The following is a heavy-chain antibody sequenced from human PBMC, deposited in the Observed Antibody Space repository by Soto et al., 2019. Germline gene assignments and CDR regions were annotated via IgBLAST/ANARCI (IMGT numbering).Heavy chain of an antibody. V-gene: IGHV5-10-1*01. CDR3: ARHTRGYSSGWFIDY. CDR1: GYSFTSYW. CDR2: IDPSDSYT. Sequence: GESLKISCKGSGYSFTSYWISWVRQMPGKGLEWMGRIDPSDSYTNYSPSFQGHVTISADKSISTAYLQWSSLKASDTAMYYCARHTRGYSSGWFIDYWGQGTLVTVPQ. J-gene: IGHJ4*02. D-gene: IGHD6-19*01.